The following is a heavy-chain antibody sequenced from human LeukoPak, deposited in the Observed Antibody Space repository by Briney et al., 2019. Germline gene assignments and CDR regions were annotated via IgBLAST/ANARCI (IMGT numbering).Heavy chain of an antibody. V-gene: IGHV3-74*01. Sequence: GGSLRLSCAASGFTFSSYWMHWVRQAPGKGLVWVSRINSDGSSTSYADSVKGRFTISRDNAKNTLYLQMNSLRAEDTAVYYCAKDRFGIVGANSFDYWGQGTLVTVSS. J-gene: IGHJ4*02. CDR2: INSDGSST. CDR3: AKDRFGIVGANSFDY. CDR1: GFTFSSYW. D-gene: IGHD1-26*01.